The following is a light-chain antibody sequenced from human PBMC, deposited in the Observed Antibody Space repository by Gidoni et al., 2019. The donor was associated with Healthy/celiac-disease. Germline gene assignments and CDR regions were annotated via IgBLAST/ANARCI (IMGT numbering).Light chain of an antibody. CDR1: QSLLHSNGYNY. CDR2: LGS. CDR3: MQALQGAT. Sequence: SISCRSSQSLLHSNGYNYLDWYLQKPGQSPQLLIYLGSNRASGVPDRFSGSGSGTDFTLKISRVEAEDVGVYYCMQALQGATFGGGTKVEIK. J-gene: IGKJ4*01. V-gene: IGKV2-28*01.